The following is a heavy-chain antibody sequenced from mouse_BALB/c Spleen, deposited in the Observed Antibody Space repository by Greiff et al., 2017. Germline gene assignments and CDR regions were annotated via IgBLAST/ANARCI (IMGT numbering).Heavy chain of an antibody. CDR3: AREGWDY. Sequence: QVQLQQSGAELVRPGTSVKVSCKASGYAFTNYLIEWVKQRPGQGLEWIGVINPGSGGTNYNEKFKGKATLTADKSSSTAYMQLSSLTSDDSAVYFCAREGWDYWGQGTSVTVSS. CDR1: GYAFTNYL. J-gene: IGHJ4*01. V-gene: IGHV1-54*01. CDR2: INPGSGGT.